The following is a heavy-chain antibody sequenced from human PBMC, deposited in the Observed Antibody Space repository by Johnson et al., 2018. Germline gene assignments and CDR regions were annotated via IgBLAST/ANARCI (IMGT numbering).Heavy chain of an antibody. Sequence: VQLLESGGGVVQPGRSLRLSCAASGFTFSSYGMHWVRQAPGKGLEWVAVIWYDGSNKYYADSVKGRFTISRDNSKNTLYLQMNSLRAEDTAVYYGARDGDTDYYGRDVWGQGTTVTVS. CDR3: ARDGDTDYYGRDV. V-gene: IGHV3-33*01. CDR2: IWYDGSNK. D-gene: IGHD5-18*01. J-gene: IGHJ6*02. CDR1: GFTFSSYG.